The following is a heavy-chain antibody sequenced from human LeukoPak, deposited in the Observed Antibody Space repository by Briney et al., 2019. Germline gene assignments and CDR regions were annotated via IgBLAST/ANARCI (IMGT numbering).Heavy chain of an antibody. Sequence: GGTVRLSCAASGLIHSSYAMHGVRQARGRGREYGSAISSNGGSTYYANYVKGRFTISRDNSKNTLYLQMGSLRAEDMAVYYCARVGYTSYYYYGMDVWGQGTTVTVSS. D-gene: IGHD6-13*01. CDR2: ISSNGGST. CDR1: GLIHSSYA. CDR3: ARVGYTSYYYYGMDV. V-gene: IGHV3-64*01. J-gene: IGHJ6*02.